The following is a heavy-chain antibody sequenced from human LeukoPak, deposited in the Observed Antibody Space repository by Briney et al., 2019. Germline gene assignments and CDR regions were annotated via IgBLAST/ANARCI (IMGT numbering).Heavy chain of an antibody. D-gene: IGHD6-6*01. Sequence: SETLSLTYTVSGGSISSGSYYWSWIRQPAGKGLEWIGRIYTSGSTNYNPSLKSRVTISVDTSKNQFSLKLSSVTAADTAVYYCARSSSTGYDWFDPWGQGTLVTVSS. CDR2: IYTSGST. CDR1: GGSISSGSYY. V-gene: IGHV4-61*02. J-gene: IGHJ5*02. CDR3: ARSSSTGYDWFDP.